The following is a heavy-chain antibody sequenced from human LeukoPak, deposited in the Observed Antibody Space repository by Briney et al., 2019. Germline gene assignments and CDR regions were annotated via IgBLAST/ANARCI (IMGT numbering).Heavy chain of an antibody. CDR1: GDTFTYYT. D-gene: IGHD3-10*01. J-gene: IGHJ4*02. CDR3: AREYIDPPLGDFDSASYIDY. CDR2: INTNTGNP. Sequence: ASVKVSCKASGDTFTYYTMNWVRQAPGQGLEWMGWINTNTGNPTYAQGFTGRFVFSLDTSVSTAYLQISSLKAEDTAVYYCAREYIDPPLGDFDSASYIDYWGQGTLVTVSS. V-gene: IGHV7-4-1*02.